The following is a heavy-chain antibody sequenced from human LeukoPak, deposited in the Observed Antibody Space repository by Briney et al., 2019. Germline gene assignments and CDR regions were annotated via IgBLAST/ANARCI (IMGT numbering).Heavy chain of an antibody. J-gene: IGHJ4*02. D-gene: IGHD2-15*01. CDR2: ISFDGSNK. Sequence: GGSLRLSCAASGFTFSSYGMHWVRQAPGKGLEWVALISFDGSNKYYADSVKGRFTISRDNSKNTLYLQMNSLRAEDTAVYYCARDFSVLVAARYLDYWGQGTLVTVSS. CDR1: GFTFSSYG. V-gene: IGHV3-30*03. CDR3: ARDFSVLVAARYLDY.